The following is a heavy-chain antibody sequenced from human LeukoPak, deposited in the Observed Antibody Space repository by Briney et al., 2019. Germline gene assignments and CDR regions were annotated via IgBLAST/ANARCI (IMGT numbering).Heavy chain of an antibody. D-gene: IGHD2-2*01. V-gene: IGHV3-23*01. CDR1: GFTFTSYA. Sequence: GGSLTLSCAPSGFTFTSYAMSWVRPAPGKGREWVSAISGSGGSTYYADSVEGRFSLSRDNSKHPLYLQVNSLRARDPCVYYCARRYCSSSSCYPGDAFDIWGQGTMVTVSS. CDR3: ARRYCSSSSCYPGDAFDI. J-gene: IGHJ3*02. CDR2: ISGSGGST.